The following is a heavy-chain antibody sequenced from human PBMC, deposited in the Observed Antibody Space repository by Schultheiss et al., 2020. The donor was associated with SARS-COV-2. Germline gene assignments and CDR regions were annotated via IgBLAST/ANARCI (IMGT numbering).Heavy chain of an antibody. D-gene: IGHD3-16*01. V-gene: IGHV2-70*13. CDR3: ARIDWLGVGWSWFDP. J-gene: IGHJ5*02. CDR1: GFLHSTRTMC. Sequence: SGPTLVKPTQTLTLTCTFSGFLHSTRTMCVSWIRQPPGKALEWLALLDWDDDKYYSTSLKTRLTISKDTSKNQVVLTMTNMDTVDTATYYCARIDWLGVGWSWFDPWGQGTLVPISS. CDR2: LDWDDDK.